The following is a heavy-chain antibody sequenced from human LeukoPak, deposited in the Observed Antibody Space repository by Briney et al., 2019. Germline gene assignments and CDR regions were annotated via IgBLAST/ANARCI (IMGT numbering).Heavy chain of an antibody. CDR1: GGTFNRFA. CDR3: ARESETYAYGWPWY. CDR2: IIPIFGTT. Sequence: ASVKVSCKASGGTFNRFAITWVRQAPGQGLEWMGGIIPIFGTTTYAQKFQGRVTITADESTSTAYMELSSLKADDTAVYFCARESETYAYGWPWYWGQGTLVTVSS. D-gene: IGHD3-10*01. J-gene: IGHJ4*02. V-gene: IGHV1-69*13.